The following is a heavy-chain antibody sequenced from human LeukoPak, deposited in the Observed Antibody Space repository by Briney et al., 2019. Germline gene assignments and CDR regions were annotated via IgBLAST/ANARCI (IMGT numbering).Heavy chain of an antibody. V-gene: IGHV3-21*01. CDR3: AKDLSGSYCPGDY. D-gene: IGHD3-10*01. CDR2: ISSSSSYI. J-gene: IGHJ4*02. Sequence: GGSLRLSCAASGFTFSSYSMNWVRQAPGKGLEWVSSISSSSSYIYYADSVKGRITISRDNLQNTLYLQMNSLIPEDTAVYYCAKDLSGSYCPGDYWGQGTLVTVSS. CDR1: GFTFSSYS.